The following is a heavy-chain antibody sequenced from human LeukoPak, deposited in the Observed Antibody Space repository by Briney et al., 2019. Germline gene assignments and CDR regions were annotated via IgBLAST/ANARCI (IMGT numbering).Heavy chain of an antibody. Sequence: GGSLRLSCAASGFTFSNYEMNWVRQAPGKGLEWVSYVSNGGSTIYYADSVKGRFTISRDNAKNSLYLQMNSLRAEDTAVYYCARRLDSSGGCLDYWGQGALVTVSS. D-gene: IGHD3-22*01. CDR1: GFTFSNYE. CDR3: ARRLDSSGGCLDY. J-gene: IGHJ4*02. V-gene: IGHV3-48*03. CDR2: VSNGGSTI.